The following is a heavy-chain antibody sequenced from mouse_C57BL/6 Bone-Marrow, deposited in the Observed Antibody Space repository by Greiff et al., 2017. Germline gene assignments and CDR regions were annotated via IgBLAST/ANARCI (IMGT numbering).Heavy chain of an antibody. D-gene: IGHD2-3*01. V-gene: IGHV1-74*01. Sequence: QVQLQQPGAELVKPGASVKVSCKASGYTFTSYWMHWVKQRPGQGLEWIGRIHPSDSDTNYNQKFKGKATLTVDKSSSTAYMQLSSLTSEDSAVYYWAIVGGGWLPHWYFDVWGTGTTVTVSS. CDR1: GYTFTSYW. CDR2: IHPSDSDT. J-gene: IGHJ1*03. CDR3: AIVGGGWLPHWYFDV.